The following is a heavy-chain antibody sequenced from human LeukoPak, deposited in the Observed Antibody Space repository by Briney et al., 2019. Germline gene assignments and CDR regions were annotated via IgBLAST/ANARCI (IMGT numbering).Heavy chain of an antibody. CDR3: ARGDCTSTTCYQLDY. J-gene: IGHJ4*02. CDR2: IYSGGST. D-gene: IGHD2-2*01. V-gene: IGHV3-53*01. CDR1: GFTLNSNY. Sequence: PGGSLRLSCAASGFTLNSNYMSWVRQAPGKGLEWVSVIYSGGSTYYAYSVKGRFTISRHNSKNTLYLQMLSLRAEDTAVYYCARGDCTSTTCYQLDYWGQGALVTVSS.